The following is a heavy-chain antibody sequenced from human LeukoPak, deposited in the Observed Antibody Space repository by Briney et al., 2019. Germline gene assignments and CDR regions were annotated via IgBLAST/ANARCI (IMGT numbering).Heavy chain of an antibody. CDR3: ASYRVGWDILTGYSGYFDY. D-gene: IGHD3-9*01. CDR1: GGSISSSSYY. V-gene: IGHV4-39*01. Sequence: SETLSLTCTVSGGSISSSSYYWGWIRQPPGKGLEWIGSIYYSGSTYYNPSLKSRVTISVDTSKNQFSLKLSSVTAADTAVYYCASYRVGWDILTGYSGYFDYWGQGTLVTVSS. J-gene: IGHJ4*02. CDR2: IYYSGST.